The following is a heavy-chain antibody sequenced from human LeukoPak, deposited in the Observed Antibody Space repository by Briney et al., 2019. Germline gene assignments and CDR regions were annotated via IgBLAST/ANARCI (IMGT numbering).Heavy chain of an antibody. Sequence: WVRQAPGKGLEWVSSIGISSSHTFYADSVKGRFTISRDNAENSVYLQMNSLRAEDTAVYYCAKDLTTVATPYYYYYMDVWGKGTTVTVSS. J-gene: IGHJ6*03. V-gene: IGHV3-21*01. CDR3: AKDLTTVATPYYYYYMDV. CDR2: IGISSSHT. D-gene: IGHD4-23*01.